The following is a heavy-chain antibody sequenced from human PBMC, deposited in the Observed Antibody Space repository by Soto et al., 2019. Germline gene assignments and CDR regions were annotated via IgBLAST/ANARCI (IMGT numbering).Heavy chain of an antibody. J-gene: IGHJ4*02. V-gene: IGHV1-18*01. CDR1: GYTFTSYG. CDR2: ISAYNGNT. CDR3: ASLDTARIQIAGY. Sequence: ASVKVSCKASGYTFTSYGISWVRQAPGQGLEWMGWISAYNGNTNYAQKLQGRVTMTTDTSTSTAYMELNSLTVEVTAIYYCASLDTARIQIAGYWGQGIQVTVSS. D-gene: IGHD5-18*01.